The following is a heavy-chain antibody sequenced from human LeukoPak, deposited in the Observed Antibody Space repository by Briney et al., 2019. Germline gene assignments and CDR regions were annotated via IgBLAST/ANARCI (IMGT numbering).Heavy chain of an antibody. V-gene: IGHV4-59*12. CDR3: ARDAGGDFDY. D-gene: IGHD2-21*01. CDR2: IYYSGST. Sequence: SETLSLTCTVPGGSISSYYWSWIRQPPGKGLEWIGYIYYSGSTNYNPSLKSRVTISIDTSKNQFSLKLSSVTAADTAFYYCARDAGGDFDYWGQGTLVTVSS. CDR1: GGSISSYY. J-gene: IGHJ4*02.